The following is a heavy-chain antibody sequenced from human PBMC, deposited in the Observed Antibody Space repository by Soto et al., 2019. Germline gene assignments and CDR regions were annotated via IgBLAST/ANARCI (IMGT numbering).Heavy chain of an antibody. D-gene: IGHD3-10*01. CDR2: IYYSGST. Sequence: SETLSLTCTVSGGSISSSSYYWGWIRQPPGKGLEWIGSIYYSGSTYYNPSLKSRVTISVDTSKNQFSLKLSSVTAADTAVYYCASPIMVRGAFPYYYYYYGMDVWGQGTTVTVSS. V-gene: IGHV4-39*01. J-gene: IGHJ6*02. CDR1: GGSISSSSYY. CDR3: ASPIMVRGAFPYYYYYYGMDV.